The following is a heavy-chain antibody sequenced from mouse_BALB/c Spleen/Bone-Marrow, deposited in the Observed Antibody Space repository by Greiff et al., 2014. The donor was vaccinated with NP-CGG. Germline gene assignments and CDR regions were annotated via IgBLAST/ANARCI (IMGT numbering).Heavy chain of an antibody. CDR3: ASYYYGRSSFTY. J-gene: IGHJ3*01. V-gene: IGHV14-3*02. D-gene: IGHD1-1*01. Sequence: EVQLQQSGAELVKPGASVKLSCTASGFNIKDTYMHWVRQRPEQGLEWIGRIYPANGNTKYDPKFQGKATITADTSSNTAYLQLSSLTSEDTAVYYCASYYYGRSSFTYWGQGTLVTVSA. CDR2: IYPANGNT. CDR1: GFNIKDTY.